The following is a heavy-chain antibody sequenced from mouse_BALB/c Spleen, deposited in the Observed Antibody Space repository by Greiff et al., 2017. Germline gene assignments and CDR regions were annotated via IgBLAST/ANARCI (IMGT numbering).Heavy chain of an antibody. V-gene: IGHV14-3*02. CDR2: IDPANGNT. CDR3: ARTMITIYAMDY. J-gene: IGHJ4*01. Sequence: EVQVVESGAELVKPGASVKLSCTASGFNIKDTYMHWVKQRPEQGLEWIGRIDPANGNTKYDPKFQGKATITADTSSNTAYLQLSSLTSEDTAVYYCARTMITIYAMDYWGQGTSVTVSS. D-gene: IGHD2-4*01. CDR1: GFNIKDTY.